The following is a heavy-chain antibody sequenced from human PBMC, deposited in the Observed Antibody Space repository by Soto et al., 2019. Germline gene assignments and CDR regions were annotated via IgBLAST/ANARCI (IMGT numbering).Heavy chain of an antibody. CDR1: GGSISSSNW. J-gene: IGHJ6*02. Sequence: PSETLSLTCAVSGGSISSSNWWSWVRQPPGKGLEWIGEIYHSGSTNYNPSLKSRVTISVDKSKNQFSLKLSSVTAADTAVYYCARDGNYDFWSGYYPDYYYYGMDVWGQGTTVTVS. V-gene: IGHV4-4*02. CDR3: ARDGNYDFWSGYYPDYYYYGMDV. CDR2: IYHSGST. D-gene: IGHD3-3*01.